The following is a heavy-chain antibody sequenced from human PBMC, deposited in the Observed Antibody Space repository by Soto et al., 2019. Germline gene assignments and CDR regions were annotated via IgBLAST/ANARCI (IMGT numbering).Heavy chain of an antibody. V-gene: IGHV4-59*08. J-gene: IGHJ4*02. Sequence: SETLSLTCTVSGGSIINYYWSWIRQPPGKGLEWIGNIYYNGNTNYNPSLKSRVAMSVDTSKNQFSLNLTSVTAADTAVYYCARRGFFDYWGQGTLVTVSS. CDR1: GGSIINYY. D-gene: IGHD3-16*01. CDR3: ARRGFFDY. CDR2: IYYNGNT.